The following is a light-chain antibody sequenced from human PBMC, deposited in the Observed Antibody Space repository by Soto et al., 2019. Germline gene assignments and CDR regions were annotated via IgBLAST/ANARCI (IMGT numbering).Light chain of an antibody. J-gene: IGKJ1*01. Sequence: TALAQSPDTLSVSPGERATLSCKTSKTVNYRYLAWYQQKPGQAPRLLVYGATSRASGIPDRFSGSGSGTYFTLTISRVEPEDFAMYYCQQYNNWRTFGQGTKVDIK. CDR2: GAT. CDR1: KTVNYRY. V-gene: IGKV3-20*01. CDR3: QQYNNWRT.